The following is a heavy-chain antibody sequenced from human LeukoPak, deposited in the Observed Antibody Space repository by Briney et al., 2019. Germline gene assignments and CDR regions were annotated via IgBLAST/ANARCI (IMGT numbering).Heavy chain of an antibody. CDR1: GDSVSSGGYH. D-gene: IGHD3-10*01. Sequence: PSETLSLTCTVSGDSVSSGGYHWSWIRQPPGKGLEWIGQIVNSGSANYNPSLKSRVTISLDTSKNQFSLKVRSVTIADTAVYYCARYPAGSGRSDRWGQGTPVTVSS. J-gene: IGHJ5*02. CDR2: IVNSGSA. CDR3: ARYPAGSGRSDR. V-gene: IGHV4-61*08.